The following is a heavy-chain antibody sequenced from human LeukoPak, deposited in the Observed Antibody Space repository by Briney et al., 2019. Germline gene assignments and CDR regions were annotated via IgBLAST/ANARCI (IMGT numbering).Heavy chain of an antibody. J-gene: IGHJ4*02. CDR3: ARLKYRTSWDGEY. CDR1: GYTFTAYW. CDR2: VNPGHSET. D-gene: IGHD6-13*01. Sequence: GESLKISCQGSGYTFTAYWIGWVRQMPGKGLEWMGIVNPGHSETRHSPSFQGQVTMSADKSISTAYLRWTSVRASDTATYYCARLKYRTSWDGEYWGQGTQVTVSS. V-gene: IGHV5-51*01.